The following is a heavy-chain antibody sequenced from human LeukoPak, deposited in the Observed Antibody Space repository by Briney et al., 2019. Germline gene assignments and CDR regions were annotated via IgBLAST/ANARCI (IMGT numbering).Heavy chain of an antibody. CDR1: GGSFSGYY. CDR3: ARDPLIAVAGTMNYYGMDV. CDR2: INHSGSA. V-gene: IGHV4-34*01. Sequence: SETLSLTCAVNGGSFSGYYWSWIRQPPGKGLEWIGEINHSGSANYNPSLKSRVTISVDTSKNQFSLKLSSVTAADTAVYYCARDPLIAVAGTMNYYGMDVWGKGTTVTVSS. J-gene: IGHJ6*04. D-gene: IGHD6-19*01.